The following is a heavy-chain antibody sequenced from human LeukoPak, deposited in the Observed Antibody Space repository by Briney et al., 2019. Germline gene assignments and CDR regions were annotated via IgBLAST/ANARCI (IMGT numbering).Heavy chain of an antibody. CDR3: ARGSGQQPVDY. D-gene: IGHD6-13*01. Sequence: SQTLSLTCTVSGGSISSGGYYWSWIRQPPGKGLEWIGYIYHSGSTYYNPSLKSRVTISVDRSKNQFSLKLSSVTAADTAVYYCARGSGQQPVDYWGQGTLVTVSS. CDR1: GGSISSGGYY. CDR2: IYHSGST. J-gene: IGHJ4*02. V-gene: IGHV4-30-2*01.